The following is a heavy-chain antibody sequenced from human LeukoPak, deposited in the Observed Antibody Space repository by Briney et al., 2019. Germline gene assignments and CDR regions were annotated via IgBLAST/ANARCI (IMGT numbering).Heavy chain of an antibody. CDR3: ARVLWFGRKRYFDY. V-gene: IGHV1-8*01. D-gene: IGHD3-10*01. CDR2: MNPNSGNT. J-gene: IGHJ4*02. Sequence: ASVKVSCKASGYTFTSYDINWVRQATGQGLEWMGWMNPNSGNTGYAQKFQGRVTMTRNTSISTAYMELSSLRSEDTAVYYCARVLWFGRKRYFDYWGQGTLVTVSS. CDR1: GYTFTSYD.